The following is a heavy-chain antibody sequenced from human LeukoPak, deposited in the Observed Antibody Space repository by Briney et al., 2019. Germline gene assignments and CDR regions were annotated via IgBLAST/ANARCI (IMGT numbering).Heavy chain of an antibody. Sequence: PSETLSLTCAVYGGSFSGYYWSWIRQPPGEGLEWIGEINHSGSTNYNPSLKSRVTISVDTSKNHFSLKLSSVTAADTAMYYCATTRWTSERGGFDYWGQGTLVTVSS. CDR2: INHSGST. D-gene: IGHD1-1*01. V-gene: IGHV4-34*01. CDR3: ATTRWTSERGGFDY. J-gene: IGHJ4*02. CDR1: GGSFSGYY.